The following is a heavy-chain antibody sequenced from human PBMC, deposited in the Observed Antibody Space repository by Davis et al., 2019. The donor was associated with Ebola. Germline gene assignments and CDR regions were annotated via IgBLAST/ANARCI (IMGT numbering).Heavy chain of an antibody. CDR3: AREREVDTAMAGYYYGMDV. CDR1: GYTFTGYG. V-gene: IGHV1-8*02. D-gene: IGHD5-18*01. J-gene: IGHJ6*04. CDR2: MNPNSGNT. Sequence: ASVKVSCKVSGYTFTGYGITWVRQATGQGLEWMGWMNPNSGNTGYAQKFQGRVTMTRNTSISTAYMELSSLRSEDTAVYYCAREREVDTAMAGYYYGMDVWGKGTTVTVSS.